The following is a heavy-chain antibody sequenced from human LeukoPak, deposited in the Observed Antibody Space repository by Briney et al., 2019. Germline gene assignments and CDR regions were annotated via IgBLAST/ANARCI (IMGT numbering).Heavy chain of an antibody. J-gene: IGHJ6*02. CDR2: ISSSSSTI. CDR1: GFTFSSYS. Sequence: PGGSLRLSCAASGFTFSSYSMNWVRQAPGKGLEWISYISSSSSTIYYADSVKGRFTISRDNAKNSLYLQMDSLRDEDTAVYYCAEVPQYCSTTSCYYLGMDVWGQGTTVTVSS. D-gene: IGHD2-2*01. CDR3: AEVPQYCSTTSCYYLGMDV. V-gene: IGHV3-48*02.